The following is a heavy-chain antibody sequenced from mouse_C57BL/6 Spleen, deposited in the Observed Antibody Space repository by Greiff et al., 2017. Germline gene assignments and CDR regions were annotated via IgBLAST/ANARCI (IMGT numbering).Heavy chain of an antibody. D-gene: IGHD3-3*01. CDR2: IRSKSNNYAT. CDR3: VSRKGDWFAY. V-gene: IGHV10-1*01. CDR1: GFSFHTYA. Sequence: EVQLQQSGGGLVQPKGSLTLSCAASGFSFHTYAMNWVRQAPGKGLEWVARIRSKSNNYATYYAVSVKDTFTISRDDAESLLYLPMNNVKAEDTAMYYCVSRKGDWFAYWGQGTLVTVSA. J-gene: IGHJ3*01.